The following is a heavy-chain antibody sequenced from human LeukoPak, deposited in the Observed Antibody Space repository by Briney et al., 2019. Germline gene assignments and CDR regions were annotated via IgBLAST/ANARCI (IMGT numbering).Heavy chain of an antibody. D-gene: IGHD3-22*01. J-gene: IGHJ4*02. CDR1: GFTFSSYW. CDR3: ARDPGYYDSSGYPEN. Sequence: GGSLRLSCAASGFTFSSYWMHWVRQAPGKGLVWVSRINSDGSSTSYADSVKGRFTISRDNAKNTLYLQMNSLRAEDTAVYYCARDPGYYDSSGYPENWSQGTLVTVSS. CDR2: INSDGSST. V-gene: IGHV3-74*01.